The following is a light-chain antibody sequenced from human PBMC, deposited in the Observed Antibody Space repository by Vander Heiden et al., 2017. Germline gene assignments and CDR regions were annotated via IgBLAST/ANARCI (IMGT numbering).Light chain of an antibody. J-gene: IGLJ2*01. CDR2: TDS. Sequence: QSVLTQLPSASGTPGQRVTDTWSGRTSSIASNTVNWYQQHPGTAPKLLIYTDSRRPSGVPDRFSGSSSGTSASLTISRLQSEDEADYYCAAWDDSLNGVVFGGGTKLTVL. CDR3: AAWDDSLNGVV. V-gene: IGLV1-44*01. CDR1: TSSIASNT.